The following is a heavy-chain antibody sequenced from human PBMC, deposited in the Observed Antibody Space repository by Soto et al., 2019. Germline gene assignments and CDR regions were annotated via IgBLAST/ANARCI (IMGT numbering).Heavy chain of an antibody. CDR3: ARGCSSASCYYY. CDR2: VSFRGDI. Sequence: ETLSLTGTASGSMFRSYTMNWVRQAPGKGLEWVSSVSFRGDIYYADSLEGRFTISRDDAKNSLYLQMNSLRAEDTAVYYCARGCSSASCYYYWGQGTLVTVSS. D-gene: IGHD2-2*01. CDR1: GSMFRSYT. V-gene: IGHV3-21*01. J-gene: IGHJ4*02.